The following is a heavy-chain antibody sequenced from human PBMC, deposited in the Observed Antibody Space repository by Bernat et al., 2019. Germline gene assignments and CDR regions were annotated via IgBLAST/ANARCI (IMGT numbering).Heavy chain of an antibody. D-gene: IGHD1-26*01. V-gene: IGHV3-30*18. CDR1: GFTFSSYG. Sequence: QVQLVESGGGVVQPGRSLRLSCAASGFTFSSYGMHWVRQAPGKGLEWVAVISYDGSNKYYADSVKGRFTISRDNSKNTLYLQMNSLRAEDTAVYYCAKDRGKYVSYYSYYYGMDVWGQGTTVTVSS. CDR3: AKDRGKYVSYYSYYYGMDV. J-gene: IGHJ6*02. CDR2: ISYDGSNK.